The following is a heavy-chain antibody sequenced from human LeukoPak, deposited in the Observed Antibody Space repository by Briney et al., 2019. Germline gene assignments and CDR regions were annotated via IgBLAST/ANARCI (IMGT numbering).Heavy chain of an antibody. CDR1: GFTFSSYS. CDR3: ARVLLELNYYMDV. J-gene: IGHJ6*03. D-gene: IGHD1-7*01. Sequence: PGGSLRLSCAASGFTFSSYSMNWVRQAPGKGLEWVSSISSSSSYIYYADSVKGRFTISRDNAKNSLYLQMNSLRAEDTAVYYCARVLLELNYYMDVWGKGTAATVSS. V-gene: IGHV3-21*01. CDR2: ISSSSSYI.